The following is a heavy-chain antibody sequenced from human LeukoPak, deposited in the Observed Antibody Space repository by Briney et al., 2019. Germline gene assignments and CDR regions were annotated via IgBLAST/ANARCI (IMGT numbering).Heavy chain of an antibody. V-gene: IGHV3-74*01. CDR2: ISSDGSTT. CDR1: GFTFDDYG. J-gene: IGHJ4*02. Sequence: PGGSLRLSCAASGFTFDDYGMSWVRQAPGKGLVWVSRISSDGSTTHYADSVKGRFTISRDNAKNTLFLHMNSLRAEDTAVYYCARGGSSGWSTSVDFDYWGQGTLVTVSS. CDR3: ARGGSSGWSTSVDFDY. D-gene: IGHD6-19*01.